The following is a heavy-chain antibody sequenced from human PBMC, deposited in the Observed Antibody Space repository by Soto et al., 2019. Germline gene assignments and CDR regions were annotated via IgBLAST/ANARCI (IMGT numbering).Heavy chain of an antibody. Sequence: ASVKVSCKASGYTFTSYGISWVRQAPGQGLEWMGWISAYNGNTNYAQKLQGRVTMTTDTSTSTAYMELRSLRSDDTAVYYCARVRIGYYDSSGYYNPFDYWGQGTLVTVSS. CDR2: ISAYNGNT. J-gene: IGHJ4*02. CDR1: GYTFTSYG. CDR3: ARVRIGYYDSSGYYNPFDY. D-gene: IGHD3-22*01. V-gene: IGHV1-18*01.